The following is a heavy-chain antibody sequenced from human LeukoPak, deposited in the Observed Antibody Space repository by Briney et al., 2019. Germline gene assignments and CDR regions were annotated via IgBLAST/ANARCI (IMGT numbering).Heavy chain of an antibody. CDR3: ARAFDWLDS. CDR2: IIPRYDSP. J-gene: IGHJ5*01. CDR1: GGTXNSYG. Sequence: ASVTVSCKASGGTXNSYGISGVRQAPGQGLEWMGGIIPRYDSPNHAQKFQGRVTFSADDSTATAYMELSSLRFEDTAVYYCARAFDWLDSWGQGTQVTVSS. V-gene: IGHV1-69*01.